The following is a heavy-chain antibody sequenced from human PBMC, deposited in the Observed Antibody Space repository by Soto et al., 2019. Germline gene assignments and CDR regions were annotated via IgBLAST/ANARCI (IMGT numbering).Heavy chain of an antibody. CDR2: VHAANGDT. J-gene: IGHJ5*02. Sequence: GASVKVSCKASGGTFSSYAISWVRQAPGQRLEWLGWVHAANGDTKYSQTFQGRVTITRDASASTVYLELSSLRSEDTAVYYCARELDSYYGPLDPWGQGTLVTVSS. V-gene: IGHV1-3*01. CDR3: ARELDSYYGPLDP. CDR1: GGTFSSYA. D-gene: IGHD3-10*01.